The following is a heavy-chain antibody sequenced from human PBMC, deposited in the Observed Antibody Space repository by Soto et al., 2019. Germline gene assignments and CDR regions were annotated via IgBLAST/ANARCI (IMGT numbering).Heavy chain of an antibody. D-gene: IGHD2-2*01. CDR2: IIPILGIA. V-gene: IGHV1-69*02. CDR3: ARGAAASYGMDV. J-gene: IGHJ6*02. Sequence: SVKVSCKASGGTFSSYTISWVRQAPGQGLEWMGRIIPILGIANYAQKFQGRVTITADKSTSTAYMELSSLRSEDTAVYYCARGAAASYGMDVWGQGTTVTVSS. CDR1: GGTFSSYT.